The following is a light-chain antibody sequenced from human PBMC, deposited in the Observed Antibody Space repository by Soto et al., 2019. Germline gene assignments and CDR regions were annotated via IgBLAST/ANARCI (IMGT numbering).Light chain of an antibody. CDR1: QDIKNY. Sequence: DIQMTQSPSSLSASVGDSVTITCQASQDIKNYVNWYQQKPGKAPKLLIYDASKLDTGVPSRFSGSGSGTTFTSTITSLQAEDFATYYCQQYDNLPPNTFGQGTRLEIK. CDR3: QQYDNLPPNT. V-gene: IGKV1-33*01. J-gene: IGKJ2*01. CDR2: DAS.